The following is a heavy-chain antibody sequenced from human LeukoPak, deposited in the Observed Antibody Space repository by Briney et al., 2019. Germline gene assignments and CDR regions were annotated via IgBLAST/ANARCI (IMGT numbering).Heavy chain of an antibody. CDR3: AREATWGEWYFDH. V-gene: IGHV3-30*03. D-gene: IGHD3-3*01. CDR1: GITFSRHG. J-gene: IGHJ4*02. Sequence: PGRPLRLSCVASGITFSRHGMDWVRQAPGKGLEWVAVIADDGGVKQYADSVKGRFTVSRDNSKSTLYLQMNGLSVEDTAIYYCAREATWGEWYFDHWGQGTPVTVSS. CDR2: IADDGGVK.